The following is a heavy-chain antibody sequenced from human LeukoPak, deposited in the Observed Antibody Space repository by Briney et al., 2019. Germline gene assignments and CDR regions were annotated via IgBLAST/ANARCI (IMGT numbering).Heavy chain of an antibody. V-gene: IGHV4-38-2*01. D-gene: IGHD1-7*01. CDR2: IYHSGST. CDR1: GYSISSGYY. J-gene: IGHJ3*02. Sequence: PSETLSLTCAVSGYSISSGYYWGWIRQPPGKGLEWIGSIYHSGSTYYNPSLKSRVTISVDTSKNQFSLKLSSVTAADTAVYYCASLSGTTLSDAFDIWGQGTMVTVS. CDR3: ASLSGTTLSDAFDI.